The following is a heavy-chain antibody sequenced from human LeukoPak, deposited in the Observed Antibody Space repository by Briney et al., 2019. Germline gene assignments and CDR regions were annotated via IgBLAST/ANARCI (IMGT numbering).Heavy chain of an antibody. D-gene: IGHD1-26*01. CDR3: AREGGGLKSFDY. CDR2: IYHTGST. V-gene: IGHV4-59*12. J-gene: IGHJ4*02. CDR1: GGSIGSYH. Sequence: SETLSLTCTVSGGSIGSYHFSWIRQTPGKGLEWIGYIYHTGSTIYNPSLKSRVAMSVDTSKKQVSLKLSDVTAADTAVYYCAREGGGLKSFDYWGQGTLVTVSS.